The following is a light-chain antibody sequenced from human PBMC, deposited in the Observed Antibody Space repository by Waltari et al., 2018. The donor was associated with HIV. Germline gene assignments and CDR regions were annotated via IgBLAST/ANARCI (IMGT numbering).Light chain of an antibody. Sequence: SYELTQPPSVSVSPGQTARITCSGDALPKKYAYWYQQKSGQAPVMVVYDDSKRPSGIPEVFSCSTSGTVATLTISGAQVEDEADFYCYSTDSSDKHGVFGGGTKLTVL. V-gene: IGLV3-10*01. CDR1: ALPKKY. J-gene: IGLJ2*01. CDR2: DDS. CDR3: YSTDSSDKHGV.